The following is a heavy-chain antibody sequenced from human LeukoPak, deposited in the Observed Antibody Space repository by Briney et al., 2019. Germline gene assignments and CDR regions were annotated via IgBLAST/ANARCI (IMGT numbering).Heavy chain of an antibody. Sequence: GGPLRLSCAASGFTVSDNYMTWVRQAPGKGLEWVSLISSGGTTYSADSVKGRFTISRDNSKNTLYLQMNSLRGEDTAVYYCARVRSDHNGWYNIDYWGQGALITVSS. CDR2: ISSGGTT. D-gene: IGHD6-19*01. J-gene: IGHJ4*02. CDR1: GFTVSDNY. V-gene: IGHV3-53*01. CDR3: ARVRSDHNGWYNIDY.